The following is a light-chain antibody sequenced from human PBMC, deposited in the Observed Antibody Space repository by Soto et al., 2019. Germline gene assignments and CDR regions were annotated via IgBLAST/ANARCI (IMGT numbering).Light chain of an antibody. V-gene: IGKV1-39*01. Sequence: IQMTQSPSSLSASVGDTVTITCRASQTISFYLNWYQQKPGRTPNLLIYATSSLQSGVPSRFDGSGSGTEFTLTISSLQPDDFATYYCQQSFSTPHTFGQGTELELK. CDR2: ATS. CDR1: QTISFY. CDR3: QQSFSTPHT. J-gene: IGKJ2*01.